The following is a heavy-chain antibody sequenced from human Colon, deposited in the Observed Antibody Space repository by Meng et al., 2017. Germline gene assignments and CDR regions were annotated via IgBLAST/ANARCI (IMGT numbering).Heavy chain of an antibody. CDR2: TYYRAEWQN. Sequence: HAQLQAIGPGLVKTSHTLSPTWAISGDSVSSNRALWHWVRQSPSRGLEWLGQTYYRAEWQNHYGVSVKSRITINADTSRNHFSLHLNSVTPEDTAVYYCTTWYGEYWGQGTLVTVSS. D-gene: IGHD3-10*01. J-gene: IGHJ4*02. CDR3: TTWYGEY. CDR1: GDSVSSNRAL. V-gene: IGHV6-1*01.